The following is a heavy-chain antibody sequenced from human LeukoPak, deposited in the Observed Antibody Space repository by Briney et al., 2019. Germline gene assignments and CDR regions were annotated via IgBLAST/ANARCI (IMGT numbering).Heavy chain of an antibody. CDR2: IKPSSGAT. CDR3: ASCYYDSSAYYYFVQ. V-gene: IGHV1-2*02. J-gene: IGHJ4*02. CDR1: GYTFTSHS. Sequence: ASVKVSCKASGYTFTSHSMHWVRQAPGQGLEWMGWIKPSSGATNYAQKFRGRVTMTRDTSNRTSYMELSRLRSDDTALYYCASCYYDSSAYYYFVQWAQGTLVTVSS. D-gene: IGHD3-22*01.